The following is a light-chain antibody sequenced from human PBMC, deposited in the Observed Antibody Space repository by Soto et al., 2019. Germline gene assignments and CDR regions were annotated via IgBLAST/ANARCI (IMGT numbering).Light chain of an antibody. V-gene: IGLV2-14*01. CDR2: EVS. Sequence: QSALTQPASVSGSPGQSIAISCTGSSSDVGIYNYVSWYQQHPGKVPKLIIYEVSNRPSGVSNRFSGSKSGNTASLTISGLQAEDEADYYCSSYTTSSTRVFGTGTKVTV. J-gene: IGLJ1*01. CDR1: SSDVGIYNY. CDR3: SSYTTSSTRV.